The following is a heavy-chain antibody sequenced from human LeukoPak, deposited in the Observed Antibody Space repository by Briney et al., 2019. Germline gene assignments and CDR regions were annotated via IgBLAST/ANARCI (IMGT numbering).Heavy chain of an antibody. CDR2: ISYDGSNK. J-gene: IGHJ4*02. CDR3: AKDGYDSRDTMPTDFDY. V-gene: IGHV3-30*18. Sequence: GRSLRLSCAASGFTFSSYGMHWVRQAPGKGLELVAVISYDGSNKYYADSVKGRFTISRDNSKNTLYLQMNSLRAEDTAVYYCAKDGYDSRDTMPTDFDYWGQGTLVTVSS. D-gene: IGHD3-22*01. CDR1: GFTFSSYG.